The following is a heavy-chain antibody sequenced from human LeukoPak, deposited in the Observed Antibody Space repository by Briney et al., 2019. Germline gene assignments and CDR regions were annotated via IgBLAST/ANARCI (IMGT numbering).Heavy chain of an antibody. V-gene: IGHV3-23*01. J-gene: IGHJ3*02. CDR2: VSGSGGST. CDR1: GFTFSSYG. D-gene: IGHD3-22*01. Sequence: PGGSLRLSCAASGFTFSSYGMSWVRQAPGKGLEWVSAVSGSGGSTYYADSVKGRFTISRDNSKNTLYLQMNRLRAEDTAVYYCAKDYYDSSVGVEDAFDIWGQGTMVTVSS. CDR3: AKDYYDSSVGVEDAFDI.